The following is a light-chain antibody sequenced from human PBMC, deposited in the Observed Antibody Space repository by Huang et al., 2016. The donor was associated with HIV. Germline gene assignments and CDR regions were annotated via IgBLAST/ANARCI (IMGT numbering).Light chain of an antibody. CDR1: HDITNY. CDR3: QQYADFPIT. V-gene: IGKV1-33*01. J-gene: IGKJ5*01. CDR2: DAS. Sequence: DIQMTQSPSSLSTAVTDTVTITCQASHDITNYLNWYQQKPGKAPKLLIYDASNWETGVQRRFSGSGSGTDFTFTISGLQPEDIATYYCQQYADFPITFGQGTRLEIK.